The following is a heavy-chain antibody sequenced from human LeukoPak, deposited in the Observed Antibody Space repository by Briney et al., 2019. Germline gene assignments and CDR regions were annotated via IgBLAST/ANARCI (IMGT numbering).Heavy chain of an antibody. V-gene: IGHV4-38-2*02. CDR3: ATRWGYRRFDY. CDR1: GYSISSGYY. J-gene: IGHJ4*02. Sequence: SETLSLTCTVSGYSISSGYYWGWIRQPPGKGLEWIGSIYHSGSTNYNPSLKSRVTISVDTSKNQFSLKLSSVTAADTAVYYCATRWGYRRFDYWGQGTLVTVSS. CDR2: IYHSGST. D-gene: IGHD4-23*01.